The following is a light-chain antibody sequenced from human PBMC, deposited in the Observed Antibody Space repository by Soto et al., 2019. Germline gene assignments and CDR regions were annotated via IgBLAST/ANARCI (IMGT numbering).Light chain of an antibody. V-gene: IGLV8-61*01. CDR1: SDSVSTTYY. CDR3: ALLVGGDVPWV. Sequence: QTVVTQEPSFSVSPGGTVTLTCGLSSDSVSTTYYPSWYQQTPGQTPRTPIYSTNRRASGVPYRFSGSILGNNAALTIAGVQADDESEYYCALLVGGDVPWVFGGGTKLTVL. J-gene: IGLJ3*02. CDR2: STN.